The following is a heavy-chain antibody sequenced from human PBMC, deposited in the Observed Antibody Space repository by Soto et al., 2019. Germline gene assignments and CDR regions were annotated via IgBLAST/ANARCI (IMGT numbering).Heavy chain of an antibody. D-gene: IGHD2-15*01. CDR1: GFTFSSYG. Sequence: QVQLVESGGGVVQPGRSLRLSCAASGFTFSSYGMHWVRQAPGKGLEWVAVICYDGTNEYYADSVKGRFTISRDNSKNTLHVQMNSVSAEDTAVYYCARDRVYRGGNDYDYGMDVWGQGPTVAV. CDR3: ARDRVYRGGNDYDYGMDV. CDR2: ICYDGTNE. J-gene: IGHJ6*02. V-gene: IGHV3-33*01.